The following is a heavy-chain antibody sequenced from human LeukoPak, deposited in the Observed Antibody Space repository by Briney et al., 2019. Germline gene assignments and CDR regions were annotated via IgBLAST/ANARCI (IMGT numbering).Heavy chain of an antibody. CDR3: AKDSYYYGSGTIDY. V-gene: IGHV4-39*07. J-gene: IGHJ4*02. CDR2: IYYSGST. Sequence: SETLSLTCTVSGGSVSISSYYWGWIRQPPGKGLEWIGSIYYSGSTYYNPSLKSRVTISVDTSKNQFSLKLSSVTAADTAVYYCAKDSYYYGSGTIDYWGQGTLVTVSS. D-gene: IGHD3-10*01. CDR1: GGSVSISSYY.